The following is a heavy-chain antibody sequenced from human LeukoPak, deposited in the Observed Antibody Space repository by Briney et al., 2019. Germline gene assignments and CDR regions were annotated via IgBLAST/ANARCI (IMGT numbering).Heavy chain of an antibody. D-gene: IGHD2-15*01. V-gene: IGHV3-74*01. Sequence: QPGGSLRLSCAASGFTFSSNWMHWVRQGPGKGLVWVSRISTDGSSTTYADSVKGRFTISRDNAKNTLYLQMNSLRADDTAVYYCSRASSKVPTLLHYWGQGTLVTVSS. J-gene: IGHJ4*02. CDR3: SRASSKVPTLLHY. CDR2: ISTDGSST. CDR1: GFTFSSNW.